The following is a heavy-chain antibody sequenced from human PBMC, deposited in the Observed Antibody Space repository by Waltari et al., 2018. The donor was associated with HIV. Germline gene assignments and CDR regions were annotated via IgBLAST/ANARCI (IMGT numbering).Heavy chain of an antibody. Sequence: QVQVVQSGAEVKKPGASVRVSFKVSGYTRTDLSMHWVRQTPGKGLEWMGCFEHEDVETIYAQKFQGRLTMTEDPSTDTAYMELSSLISEETAVYYCATIPWRTPMLRENPWGQGTLVTISS. CDR2: FEHEDVET. CDR1: GYTRTDLS. V-gene: IGHV1-24*01. CDR3: ATIPWRTPMLRENP. J-gene: IGHJ5*02. D-gene: IGHD3-10*01.